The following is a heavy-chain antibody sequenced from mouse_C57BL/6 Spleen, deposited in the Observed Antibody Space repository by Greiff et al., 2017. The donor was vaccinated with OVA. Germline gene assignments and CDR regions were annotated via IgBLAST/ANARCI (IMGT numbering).Heavy chain of an antibody. CDR1: GYAFSSYW. V-gene: IGHV1-80*01. CDR2: IYPGDGDT. CDR3: ARAGSRGHFDD. Sequence: VQVVESGAELVKPGASVKISCKASGYAFSSYWMNWVKQRPGKGLEWIGQIYPGDGDTNYNGKFKGKATLTAEKSSSTAYMQLSSLTSEDSAVYFCARAGSRGHFDDWGQGPTLTISS. D-gene: IGHD1-1*01. J-gene: IGHJ2*01.